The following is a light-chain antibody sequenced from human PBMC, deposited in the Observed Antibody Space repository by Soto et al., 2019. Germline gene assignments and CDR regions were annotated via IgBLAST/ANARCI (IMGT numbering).Light chain of an antibody. Sequence: DIQMTQSPSTLSSSVGDRVTITCRASQSISSWLAWYQQKPGKAPKLLIYDASSLESGVPSRFIGSGSGTDFTLTIPSMTPDDFATYYCQQYNSHWTFGQGTKVDIK. CDR1: QSISSW. V-gene: IGKV1-5*01. J-gene: IGKJ1*01. CDR3: QQYNSHWT. CDR2: DAS.